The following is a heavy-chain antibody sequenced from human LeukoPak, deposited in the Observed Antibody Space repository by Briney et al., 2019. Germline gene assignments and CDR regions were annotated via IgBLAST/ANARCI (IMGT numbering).Heavy chain of an antibody. D-gene: IGHD6-13*01. CDR1: GGSISSSNW. Sequence: PSGTLSLTCAVSGGSISSSNWWSWVRQPPGKGLEWIAEIHHSGSANYNPSLKSRVTISVDTSKNQFSLKLSSVTAADTAVYYCASVIAAAVGYWGQGTLVTVSS. V-gene: IGHV4-4*02. J-gene: IGHJ4*02. CDR3: ASVIAAAVGY. CDR2: IHHSGSA.